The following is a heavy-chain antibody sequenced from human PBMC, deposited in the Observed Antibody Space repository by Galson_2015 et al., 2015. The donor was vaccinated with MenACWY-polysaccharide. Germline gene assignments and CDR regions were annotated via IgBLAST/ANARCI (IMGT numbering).Heavy chain of an antibody. V-gene: IGHV1-18*01. Sequence: SVKVSCKASGYTFTSYGISWVRQAPGQGLEWMGWVSAYNGNTNYAQKLQGRVTMTTDTSTSTAYMELRSLRSDDTAVYYCARDERYYGSGSYYNGGYWGQGTLVTVSS. J-gene: IGHJ4*02. CDR2: VSAYNGNT. CDR1: GYTFTSYG. D-gene: IGHD3-10*01. CDR3: ARDERYYGSGSYYNGGY.